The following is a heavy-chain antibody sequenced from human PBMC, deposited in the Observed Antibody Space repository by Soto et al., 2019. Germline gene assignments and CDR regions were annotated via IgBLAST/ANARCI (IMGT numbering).Heavy chain of an antibody. V-gene: IGHV1-18*04. Sequence: QGQLVQSGAEVKKPGASVKVSCKASGYTFTSFGISWVRQAPGEGLEWMGWINGYNGNTKYAQKFQGRVTMTTDTSTSTAYMELRSLRSDDTAVYYCAKEVSAWYNSFMDVWGKVTTVTVSS. CDR2: INGYNGNT. J-gene: IGHJ6*03. CDR3: AKEVSAWYNSFMDV. D-gene: IGHD3-10*01. CDR1: GYTFTSFG.